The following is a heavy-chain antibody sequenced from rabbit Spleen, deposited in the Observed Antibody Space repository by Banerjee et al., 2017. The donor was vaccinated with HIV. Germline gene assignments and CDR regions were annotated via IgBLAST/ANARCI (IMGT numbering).Heavy chain of an antibody. V-gene: IGHV1S45*01. Sequence: QEQLEESGGGLVKPGASLTLTCTASGFSFTTYWICWVRQAPGKGLEWIACINTKRSENVYATWSKGRFTISKTSSTTVDLKMTSLTAADTATYFCVRDLGYVGYTDYDYAAFNLWGPGTLVTVS. D-gene: IGHD7-1*01. CDR2: INTKRSEN. J-gene: IGHJ4*01. CDR3: VRDLGYVGYTDYDYAAFNL. CDR1: GFSFTTYW.